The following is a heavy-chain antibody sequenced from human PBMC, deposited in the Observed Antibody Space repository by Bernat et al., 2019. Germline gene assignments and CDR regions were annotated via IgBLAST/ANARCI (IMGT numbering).Heavy chain of an antibody. V-gene: IGHV1-18*04. Sequence: QVQLVQSGAEVKKPGASVKVSCKASGYTFTSYGISWVRQAPGQGLEWMGWISAYNGNTNYAQKLQGRVTMTTDTSTSTAYMELSSLRSEDTAVYYCARDAYCSGGSCYSLGAFDIWGQGTMVTVSS. CDR3: ARDAYCSGGSCYSLGAFDI. J-gene: IGHJ3*02. CDR2: ISAYNGNT. CDR1: GYTFTSYG. D-gene: IGHD2-15*01.